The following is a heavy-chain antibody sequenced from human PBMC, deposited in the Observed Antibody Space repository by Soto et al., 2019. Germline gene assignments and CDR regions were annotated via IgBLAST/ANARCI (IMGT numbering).Heavy chain of an antibody. Sequence: PSETLSLTCTVSGGSISSYYWSWIRQPPGKGLEWIGYIYYSGSTNYNPSLKSRVTISVDTSKNQFSLKLSSVTAADTAVHYCAGVAGSHSQCFDYCQPGTLVALSS. J-gene: IGHJ4*02. CDR1: GGSISSYY. CDR2: IYYSGST. D-gene: IGHD6-19*01. V-gene: IGHV4-59*01. CDR3: AGVAGSHSQCFDY.